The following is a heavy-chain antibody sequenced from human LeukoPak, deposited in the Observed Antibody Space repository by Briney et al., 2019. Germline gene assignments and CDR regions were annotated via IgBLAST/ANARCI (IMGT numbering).Heavy chain of an antibody. J-gene: IGHJ4*02. CDR3: ARTVPGYFFDY. Sequence: GGSLRLSCSVSGFTFISYWMHWVRQAPGKGLVWVSRINTDGSSTSYADSVKGRFTISRDNAKNTLYLQMNSLRAEDTAVYYCARTVPGYFFDYWGQGTLVTVSS. V-gene: IGHV3-74*01. D-gene: IGHD3-10*01. CDR2: INTDGSST. CDR1: GFTFISYW.